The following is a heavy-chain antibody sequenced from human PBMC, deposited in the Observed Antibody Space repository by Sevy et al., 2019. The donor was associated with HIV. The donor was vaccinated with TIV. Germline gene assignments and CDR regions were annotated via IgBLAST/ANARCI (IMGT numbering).Heavy chain of an antibody. Sequence: GGSLRLSCAASGFTFISYAMTWVRQAPGKGLEWVSSISYSAEYIYYADSVKGRFTISRDNAKNSLFLQMNSLRVEDTAVYYCARDEGGYDPLDYWGQGTLVTVSS. J-gene: IGHJ4*02. CDR2: ISYSAEYI. CDR3: ARDEGGYDPLDY. V-gene: IGHV3-21*01. CDR1: GFTFISYA. D-gene: IGHD3-16*01.